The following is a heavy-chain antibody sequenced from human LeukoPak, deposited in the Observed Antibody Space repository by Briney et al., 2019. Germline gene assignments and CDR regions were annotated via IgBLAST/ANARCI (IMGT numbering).Heavy chain of an antibody. CDR3: ARAKHECSSTSCYPREGFDY. CDR1: GFTFSDYY. Sequence: GGSLRLSCAASGFTFSDYYMSWIRQAPEKGLEWVSYISSSGSTIYYADSVKGRFTISRDNAKNSLYLQMNSLRAEDTAVYYCARAKHECSSTSCYPREGFDYWGQGTLFTVSS. V-gene: IGHV3-11*01. CDR2: ISSSGSTI. J-gene: IGHJ4*02. D-gene: IGHD2-2*01.